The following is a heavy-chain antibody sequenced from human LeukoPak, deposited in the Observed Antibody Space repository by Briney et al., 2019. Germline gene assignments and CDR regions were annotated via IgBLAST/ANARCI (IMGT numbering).Heavy chain of an antibody. D-gene: IGHD3-22*01. Sequence: GGSLRLSCAASGFTFSGSAMHWVRQASGKGLEWVGRIRSKANSYATAYAASVKGMFTISRDDSKNTAYLQMNSLKTEDAAVYHCTPYYYDSSGYYPSGYWGQGTLVTVSS. CDR3: TPYYYDSSGYYPSGY. CDR2: IRSKANSYAT. J-gene: IGHJ4*02. V-gene: IGHV3-73*01. CDR1: GFTFSGSA.